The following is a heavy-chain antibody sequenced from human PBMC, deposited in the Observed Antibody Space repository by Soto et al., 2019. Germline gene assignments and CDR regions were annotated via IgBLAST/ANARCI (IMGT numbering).Heavy chain of an antibody. D-gene: IGHD1-7*01. J-gene: IGHJ3*02. V-gene: IGHV4-31*02. CDR2: GST. CDR3: ARVRNSRPAFDI. Sequence: GSTYSTPSLKSRVTISVDTSKNQFSLKLSSVTAADTAVYYCARVRNSRPAFDIWGQGTMVTVSS.